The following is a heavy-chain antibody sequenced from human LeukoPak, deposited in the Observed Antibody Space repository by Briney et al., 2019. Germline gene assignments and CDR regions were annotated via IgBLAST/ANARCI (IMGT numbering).Heavy chain of an antibody. Sequence: ASVKVSCKASGGTFISYAISWVRQAPGQGREWMGVIIPIFGTANYTQKLQGRVTITADESTSTAYMELSSLRSEDTAVYYCARDGHYDILTGYQTDDAFDIWGQGTMVTVSS. D-gene: IGHD3-9*01. CDR2: IIPIFGTA. V-gene: IGHV1-69*13. CDR1: GGTFISYA. J-gene: IGHJ3*02. CDR3: ARDGHYDILTGYQTDDAFDI.